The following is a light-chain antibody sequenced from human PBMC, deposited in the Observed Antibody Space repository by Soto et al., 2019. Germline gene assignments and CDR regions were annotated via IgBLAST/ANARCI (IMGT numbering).Light chain of an antibody. V-gene: IGKV1D-12*01. CDR2: AAS. CDR1: QAISTW. CDR3: QQANSFPRT. J-gene: IGKJ1*01. Sequence: DIQMTQSPSSVSASVGDRVTITCRASQAISTWLAWYQQKPGKAPKLLNYAASNLQAGVPSSFSVSGSGTDFTLTISSLQPEDFATYYCQQANSFPRTFGQGTKVEIK.